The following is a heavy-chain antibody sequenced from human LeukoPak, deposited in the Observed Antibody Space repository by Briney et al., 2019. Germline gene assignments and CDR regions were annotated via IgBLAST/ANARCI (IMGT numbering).Heavy chain of an antibody. CDR2: IKSKIHGGTT. Sequence: PGGSLRLSCAASGFTFSSYGMTWVRQAPGKGLDWVARIKSKIHGGTTDYAAPVKGRFTISRDDSKNMLYLQIDSLKIEDTAVYYCTTSPLPGRDYWGQGTLVTVSS. CDR3: TTSPLPGRDY. D-gene: IGHD2-15*01. CDR1: GFTFSSYG. V-gene: IGHV3-15*01. J-gene: IGHJ4*02.